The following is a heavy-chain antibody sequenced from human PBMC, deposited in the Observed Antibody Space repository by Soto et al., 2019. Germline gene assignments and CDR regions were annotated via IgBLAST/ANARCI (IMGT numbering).Heavy chain of an antibody. CDR1: GFTVSSNY. CDR2: IYSGGST. J-gene: IGHJ6*02. V-gene: IGHV3-53*01. Sequence: GGSLRLSCAASGFTVSSNYTSWVRQAPGKGLEWVSVIYSGGSTYYADSVKGRFTISRDNSKNTLYLQMNSLRAEDTAVYYCARDFWAGTTGYYYYVMDVWGQGTTVTGS. D-gene: IGHD1-7*01. CDR3: ARDFWAGTTGYYYYVMDV.